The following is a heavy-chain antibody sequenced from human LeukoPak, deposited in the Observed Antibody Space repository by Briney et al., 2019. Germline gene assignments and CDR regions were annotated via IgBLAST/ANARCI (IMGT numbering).Heavy chain of an antibody. Sequence: PGGSLRLSCAASGFTFSSYWMPSVRQAPGKGLVLVSRINSDHSSTSYAHSVKDRFTISRDNAKNTLYLQMNSLRAEDTAVYYCARDRAVGYYFDYWGQGTLVTVSS. J-gene: IGHJ4*02. CDR2: INSDHSST. V-gene: IGHV3-74*01. CDR3: ARDRAVGYYFDY. D-gene: IGHD6-19*01. CDR1: GFTFSSYW.